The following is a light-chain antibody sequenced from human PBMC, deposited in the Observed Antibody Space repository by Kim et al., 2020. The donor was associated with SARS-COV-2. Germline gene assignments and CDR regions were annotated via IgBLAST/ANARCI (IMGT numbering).Light chain of an antibody. V-gene: IGKV3-20*01. Sequence: EIVLTQSPGTLSLSPGERATLSCRASQSASGNSLAWYQQQPGRAPRLLIYSASTRATGIPDRFSGNGSGTDFTLTINRLEPEDFAVYYCQQFGDSPRTFGQGTKVDIK. J-gene: IGKJ1*01. CDR1: QSASGNS. CDR3: QQFGDSPRT. CDR2: SAS.